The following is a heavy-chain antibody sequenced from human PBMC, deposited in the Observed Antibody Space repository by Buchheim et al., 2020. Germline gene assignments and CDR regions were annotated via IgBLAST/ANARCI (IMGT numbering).Heavy chain of an antibody. Sequence: QVQLVESGGGVVQPGRSLRLSCAASGFTFSSYGMHWVRQAPGKGLEWVAVISYDGSNKYYADSVKGRFTISRDNSKNTLYLQMNSLRAEDTAVYYCAKDCVGSPYYYYGMDVWGQGTT. D-gene: IGHD2-15*01. CDR2: ISYDGSNK. V-gene: IGHV3-30*18. CDR1: GFTFSSYG. CDR3: AKDCVGSPYYYYGMDV. J-gene: IGHJ6*02.